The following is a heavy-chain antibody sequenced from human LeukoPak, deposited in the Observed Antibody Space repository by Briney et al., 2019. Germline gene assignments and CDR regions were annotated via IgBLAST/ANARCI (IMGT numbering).Heavy chain of an antibody. CDR3: AREGHGLLWFGELIDY. J-gene: IGHJ4*02. V-gene: IGHV3-21*01. CDR2: ISSSSSYI. CDR1: GFTFSSYS. Sequence: PGGSLRLSCAASGFTFSSYSMNWVRRAPGKGLEWVSSISSSSSYIYYADSVKGRFTISRDNAKNSLYLQMNSLRAEDTAVYYCAREGHGLLWFGELIDYWGQGTLVTVSS. D-gene: IGHD3-10*01.